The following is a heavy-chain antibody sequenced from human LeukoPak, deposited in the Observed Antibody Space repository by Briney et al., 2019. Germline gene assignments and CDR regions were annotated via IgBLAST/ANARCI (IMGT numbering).Heavy chain of an antibody. CDR2: ICLYGDTT. J-gene: IGHJ4*02. V-gene: IGHV3-23*01. D-gene: IGHD3-9*01. CDR3: VKDHGWLLYS. CDR1: GLHFSSYA. Sequence: PGGSLSLLCGASGLHFSSYAMRWVRQAPGKGLEWVSGICLYGDTTYYAGSVEGRFTISRDNYKNTLYLRMNSLAADDTAVYYCVKDHGWLLYSWGQGTLVTVSS.